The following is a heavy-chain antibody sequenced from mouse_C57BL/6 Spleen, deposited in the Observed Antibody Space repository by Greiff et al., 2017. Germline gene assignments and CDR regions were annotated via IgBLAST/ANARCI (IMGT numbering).Heavy chain of an antibody. J-gene: IGHJ4*01. CDR1: GFTFSDYG. V-gene: IGHV5-17*01. Sequence: DVMLVESGGGLVKPGGSLTLSCAASGFTFSDYGMHWVRQAPEKGLEWVAYISSGSSTIYYADTVKGRFTISRDNAKNTLFLQMTSLRSEDTAMYYCARPRVTTVVAKDYAMDYWGQGTSVTVSS. D-gene: IGHD1-1*01. CDR3: ARPRVTTVVAKDYAMDY. CDR2: ISSGSSTI.